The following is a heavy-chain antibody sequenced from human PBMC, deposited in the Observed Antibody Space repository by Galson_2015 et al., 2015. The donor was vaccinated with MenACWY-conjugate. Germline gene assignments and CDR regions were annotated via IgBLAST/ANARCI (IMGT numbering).Heavy chain of an antibody. D-gene: IGHD5-18*01. Sequence: SLRLSCAASGFTFSNYAMSWVRQAPGKGLEWVSAISASGGCTYYADSVKGRFTIFRDNSKNTLYLQMNSLRADETAIYYCAGVLGDTGQGRWGQGSLVTVCS. CDR3: AGVLGDTGQGR. CDR2: ISASGGCT. V-gene: IGHV3-23*01. J-gene: IGHJ4*02. CDR1: GFTFSNYA.